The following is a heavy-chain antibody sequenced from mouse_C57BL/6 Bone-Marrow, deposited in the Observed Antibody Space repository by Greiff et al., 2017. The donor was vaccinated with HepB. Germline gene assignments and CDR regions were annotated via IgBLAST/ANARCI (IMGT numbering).Heavy chain of an antibody. J-gene: IGHJ4*01. CDR3: ARQECGAMDY. CDR1: GFTFSDYG. CDR2: ISNLAYSI. Sequence: EVQGVESGGGLVQPGGSLKLSCAASGFTFSDYGMAWVRQAPRKGPEWVAFISNLAYSINYAETVTGRFTIATGNAKNNLYLEMSSLSSEDTAIYYCARQECGAMDYWGQGTSVTVSS. V-gene: IGHV5-15*01.